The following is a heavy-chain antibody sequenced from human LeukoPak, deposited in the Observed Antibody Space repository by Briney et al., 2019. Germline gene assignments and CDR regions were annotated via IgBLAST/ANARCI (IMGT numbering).Heavy chain of an antibody. D-gene: IGHD2-15*01. CDR3: AKVMPPGRIRFYAYYMDV. Sequence: GGSLRLSCAASGFSFSGYGMHWVRQAPGKGLEWVAFIRYDGSNEYYADSVKGRFTISRDKSKNTLSLQMNGLRVEDTAVYYCAKVMPPGRIRFYAYYMDVWGKGTTVTVS. CDR1: GFSFSGYG. J-gene: IGHJ6*03. V-gene: IGHV3-30*02. CDR2: IRYDGSNE.